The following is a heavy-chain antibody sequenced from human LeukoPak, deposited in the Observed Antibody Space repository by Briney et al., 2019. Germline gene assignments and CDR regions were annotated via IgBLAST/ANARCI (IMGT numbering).Heavy chain of an antibody. CDR1: GGTFNNYA. D-gene: IGHD1-26*01. CDR3: ARDLGSGSSVGAFDI. Sequence: ASVKVSCKASGGTFNNYAVSWVRQAPGQGLEWMGWISAYNGNTNYAQKLQGRVTMTTDTSTSTAYMELRSLRSDDTAVYYCARDLGSGSSVGAFDIWGQGTMVTVSS. V-gene: IGHV1-18*01. CDR2: ISAYNGNT. J-gene: IGHJ3*02.